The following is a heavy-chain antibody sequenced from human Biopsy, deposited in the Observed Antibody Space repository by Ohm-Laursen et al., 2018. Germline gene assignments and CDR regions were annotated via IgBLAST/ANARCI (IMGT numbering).Heavy chain of an antibody. CDR3: ARVGAGAPSIDYFDY. CDR2: IYYSRST. Sequence: SETLSLTCTVSGGSIGSFFWSWIRQPPGKGLEWIGYIYYSRSTNYNPSLRSRVTISVDRSKNQFSLKLSSVTAADTAVYYCARVGAGAPSIDYFDYWGQGALVTVSS. CDR1: GGSIGSFF. J-gene: IGHJ4*02. V-gene: IGHV4-59*01. D-gene: IGHD1-26*01.